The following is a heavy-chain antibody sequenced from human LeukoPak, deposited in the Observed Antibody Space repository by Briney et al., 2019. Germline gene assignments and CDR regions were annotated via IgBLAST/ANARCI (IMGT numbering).Heavy chain of an antibody. V-gene: IGHV3-30*04. J-gene: IGHJ3*02. D-gene: IGHD3-22*01. CDR1: GFTSSSYA. CDR2: ISYDGSNK. Sequence: GRSLRLSCAASGFTSSSYAMHWVRQAPGKGLEWVAVISYDGSNKYYADSVKGRFTISRDNSKNTLYLQMNSLRAEDTAVYYCARDLHYYDSSGYPAMGAFDIWGQGTMVTVSS. CDR3: ARDLHYYDSSGYPAMGAFDI.